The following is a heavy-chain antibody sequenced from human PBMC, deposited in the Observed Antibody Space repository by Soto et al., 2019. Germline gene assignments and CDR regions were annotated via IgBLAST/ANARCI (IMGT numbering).Heavy chain of an antibody. CDR2: VYYSGGA. V-gene: IGHV4-39*01. CDR3: GRVVEGATRHTALAS. CDR1: GVSIHNSHSF. Sequence: QVHLQESGPGLVKPSETLSLTCTVSGVSIHNSHSFWGWIRQPPGKGLEFIGTVYYSGGAHYNSSLKSRVTISVDTANNQVSLRMRSLTAADTAVYYCGRVVEGATRHTALASWGQGTLVTVSS. D-gene: IGHD2-21*01. J-gene: IGHJ5*01.